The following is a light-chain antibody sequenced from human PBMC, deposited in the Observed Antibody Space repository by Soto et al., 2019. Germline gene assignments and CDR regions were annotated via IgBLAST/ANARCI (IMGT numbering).Light chain of an antibody. CDR2: EVS. CDR3: CSYAGGSTVI. J-gene: IGLJ2*01. CDR1: SSDAGRYNL. Sequence: QSALTQPASVSGSPGQSITISCTGTSSDAGRYNLVSWYQQHPGKAPKVKIYEVSKRPSGVSNRFSGSKSGNTASLTISGLQAEDEADYYCCSYAGGSTVIFGGGTKVTVL. V-gene: IGLV2-23*02.